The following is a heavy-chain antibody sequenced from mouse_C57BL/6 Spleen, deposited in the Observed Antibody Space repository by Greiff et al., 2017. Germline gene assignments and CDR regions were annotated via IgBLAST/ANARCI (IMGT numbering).Heavy chain of an antibody. CDR2: IDPETGGT. CDR1: GYTFTDYE. D-gene: IGHD2-5*01. CDR3: TTDYSNWFAY. Sequence: VQLQQSGAELVRPGASVTLSCKASGYTFTDYEMHWVKQTPVHGLEWIGAIDPETGGTAYNQKFKGKAILTADKSSSTAYMELRSLTSEDSAVYYCTTDYSNWFAYWGQGTLVTVSA. J-gene: IGHJ3*01. V-gene: IGHV1-15*01.